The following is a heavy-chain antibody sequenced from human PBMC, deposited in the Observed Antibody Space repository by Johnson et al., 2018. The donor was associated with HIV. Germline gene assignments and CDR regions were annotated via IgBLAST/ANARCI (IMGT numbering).Heavy chain of an antibody. J-gene: IGHJ3*02. CDR2: ISGSGGST. CDR3: ARDRVGATAFDI. D-gene: IGHD1-26*01. Sequence: MLLVESGGGLVQPGGSLRLSCAASGFTFSSYAMSWVRQAPGKGLEWVSAISGSGGSTYYADSVKGRFTISRDNAENSLYLQMNSLRAEDTAVYYCARDRVGATAFDIWGQGTMVTVSS. V-gene: IGHV3-23*04. CDR1: GFTFSSYA.